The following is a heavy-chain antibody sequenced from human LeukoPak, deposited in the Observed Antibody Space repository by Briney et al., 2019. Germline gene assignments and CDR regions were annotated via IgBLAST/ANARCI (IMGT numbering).Heavy chain of an antibody. J-gene: IGHJ4*02. D-gene: IGHD5-18*01. CDR3: ARDYATDTDMV. CDR1: GFTFSSYG. V-gene: IGHV3-30*19. CDR2: ISYDGGSK. Sequence: PGRSLRLSCAASGFTFSSYGIHWVRQSPGKGLEWVAVISYDGGSKYYADSLKGRFTISRDNSKNTLYLQMNSLGAEDTAVYYCARDYATDTDMVWGQGILVTVSS.